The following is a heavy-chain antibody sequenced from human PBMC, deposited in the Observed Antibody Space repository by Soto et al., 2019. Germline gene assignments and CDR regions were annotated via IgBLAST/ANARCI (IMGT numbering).Heavy chain of an antibody. CDR2: IWYDGSNK. V-gene: IGHV3-33*08. CDR1: GFTFSSYG. CDR3: ARDYYDSSGYHSNWFDP. Sequence: PGGSLRLSCAASGFTFSSYGMHWVRQAPGKGLEWVAVIWYDGSNKYYADSVKGRFTISRDNSKNTLYLQMNSLRAEDTAVYYCARDYYDSSGYHSNWFDPWGQGTLVTVSS. J-gene: IGHJ5*02. D-gene: IGHD3-22*01.